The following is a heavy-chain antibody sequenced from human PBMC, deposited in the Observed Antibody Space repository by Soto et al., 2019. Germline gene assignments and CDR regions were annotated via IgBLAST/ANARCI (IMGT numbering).Heavy chain of an antibody. CDR2: IDWDDDK. Sequence: SGPTLLNPTQTLTLTCTFSGFSLSTSGMCVSWIRQPPGKALEWLALIDWDDDKYYSTSLKTRLTISKDTSKNQVVLTMTNMDPVDTATYYCARIRWFGELSRYYYYGMDVWGQGTTVTVSS. V-gene: IGHV2-70*01. CDR1: GFSLSTSGMC. J-gene: IGHJ6*02. CDR3: ARIRWFGELSRYYYYGMDV. D-gene: IGHD3-10*01.